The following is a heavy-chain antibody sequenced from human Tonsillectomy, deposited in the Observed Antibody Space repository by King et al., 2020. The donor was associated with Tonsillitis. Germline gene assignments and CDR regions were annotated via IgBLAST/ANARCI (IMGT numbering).Heavy chain of an antibody. V-gene: IGHV4-38-2*02. Sequence: HVQLQEPGPGLVKPSETLSLTCTVSGYSISSGYYWGWIRQPPGKGLEWIGSIYHSGSTYYNPSLKSRVTISVDTSKNQFSLKLSSVTAADTAVYYCARDRIVVATQAYYFDYWGQGTLVTVSS. D-gene: IGHD3-22*01. J-gene: IGHJ4*02. CDR2: IYHSGST. CDR3: ARDRIVVATQAYYFDY. CDR1: GYSISSGYY.